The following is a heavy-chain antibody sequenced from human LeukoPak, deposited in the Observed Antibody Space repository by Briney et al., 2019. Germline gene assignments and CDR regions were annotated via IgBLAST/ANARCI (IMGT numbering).Heavy chain of an antibody. Sequence: ASVKVSCKASGYTFTGYYMHWVRQAPGRGLEWMGRINPNSGGTNYAQKFQGRVTMTRDTSISTAYMELSRLRSDDTAVYYCARAWSAHFPIDYWGQGTLVTVSS. V-gene: IGHV1-2*06. CDR3: ARAWSAHFPIDY. CDR1: GYTFTGYY. J-gene: IGHJ4*02. D-gene: IGHD6-6*01. CDR2: INPNSGGT.